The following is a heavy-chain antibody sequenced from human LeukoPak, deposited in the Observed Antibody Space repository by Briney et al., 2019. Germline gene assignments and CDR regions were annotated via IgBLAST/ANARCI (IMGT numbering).Heavy chain of an antibody. V-gene: IGHV4-39*01. CDR1: GGSISSSSYY. CDR2: IYYSGST. CDR3: ASWGGSGSYQTYYFDY. Sequence: PSETLSLTCTVSGGSISSSSYYWGWIRQPPGKGLEWIGSIYYSGSTYYNPSLKSRVTIFVDTSKNQFSLKLSSVTAADTAVYYCASWGGSGSYQTYYFDYWGQGTLVTVSS. J-gene: IGHJ4*02. D-gene: IGHD3-10*01.